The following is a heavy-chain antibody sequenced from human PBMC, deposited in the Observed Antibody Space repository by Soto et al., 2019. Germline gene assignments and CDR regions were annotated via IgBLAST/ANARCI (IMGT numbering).Heavy chain of an antibody. J-gene: IGHJ4*02. Sequence: ASVKVSCKASGYTFTGYYMHWVRQAPGQGLEWMGWINPNSGGTNYAQKFQGRVTMTGDTSISTAYMELSRLRSDDTAVYYCAREIQLVPFFDYWGQGTLVTVSS. V-gene: IGHV1-2*02. D-gene: IGHD6-13*01. CDR2: INPNSGGT. CDR3: AREIQLVPFFDY. CDR1: GYTFTGYY.